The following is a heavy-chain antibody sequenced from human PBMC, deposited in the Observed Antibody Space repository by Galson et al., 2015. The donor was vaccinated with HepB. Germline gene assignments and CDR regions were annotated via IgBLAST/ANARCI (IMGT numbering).Heavy chain of an antibody. J-gene: IGHJ4*02. Sequence: ETLSLTCIVSGGSIRTSNAYWGWIRQPPGKGLEWIGNIFSNGNTNYNPSLKSRVTISVDTSKNEYSLKLRSVIDADTAVYYCVRQWGGDYWGQGTLVTVSS. CDR2: IFSNGNT. V-gene: IGHV4-39*01. CDR3: VRQWGGDY. CDR1: GGSIRTSNAY. D-gene: IGHD3-16*01.